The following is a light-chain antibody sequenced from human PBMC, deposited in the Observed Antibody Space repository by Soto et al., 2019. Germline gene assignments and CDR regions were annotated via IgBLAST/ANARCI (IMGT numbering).Light chain of an antibody. J-gene: IGKJ1*01. CDR2: EAS. CDR3: QQYNNWPPWT. Sequence: DIQMTQSPSSLSASVGERVTIICRASQSVSTRLAWYQQKPGKAPKLLIYEASTLESGVPSNFSGSGSGTEFTLTISRLQSEDFAVYYCQQYNNWPPWTFGQGTKVDI. CDR1: QSVSTR. V-gene: IGKV1-5*03.